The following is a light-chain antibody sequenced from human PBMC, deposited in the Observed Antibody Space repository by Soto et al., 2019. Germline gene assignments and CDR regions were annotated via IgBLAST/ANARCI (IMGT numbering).Light chain of an antibody. CDR3: QQYGSSSWT. CDR1: QSVSNNY. Sequence: ESVLTQSPGTLSLSPVERSPLSCRASQSVSNNYLAWYQQKPGQAPRLLIYGASSRATGIPDRFSGSGSGTDYTLTISRLEPEDFAVYYCQQYGSSSWTFGQGTKVDI. V-gene: IGKV3-20*01. J-gene: IGKJ1*01. CDR2: GAS.